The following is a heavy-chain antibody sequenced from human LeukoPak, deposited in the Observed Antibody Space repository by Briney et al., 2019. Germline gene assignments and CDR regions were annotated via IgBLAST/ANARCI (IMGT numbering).Heavy chain of an antibody. D-gene: IGHD1-20*01. V-gene: IGHV4-39*07. CDR1: GGSLSSSSYY. CDR3: ARVPITVSSTSFGNWYLDL. Sequence: SETLSLTCSGSGGSLSSSSYYWVWIRQPPGKGPDWIGSIFYSGSTFYNPSLKSRVTISLDTSNNQFSLKLSSVTAADTAVYYCARVPITVSSTSFGNWYLDLWGRGTLVTVSS. CDR2: IFYSGST. J-gene: IGHJ2*01.